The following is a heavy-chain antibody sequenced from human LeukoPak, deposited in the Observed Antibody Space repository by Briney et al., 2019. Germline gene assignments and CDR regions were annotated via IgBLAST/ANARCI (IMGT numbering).Heavy chain of an antibody. V-gene: IGHV1-18*04. CDR3: ARDDLYSSSWYIY. CDR1: GYTFTSHG. Sequence: ASVKVSCKASGYTFTSHGISWVGQSPGQGREWMGWISAYNGNTNYVQKLQGRVTMTTDTSTTTAYMELRSLRSDDTAVYYCARDDLYSSSWYIYWGQGPLVTVSS. J-gene: IGHJ4*02. D-gene: IGHD6-13*01. CDR2: ISAYNGNT.